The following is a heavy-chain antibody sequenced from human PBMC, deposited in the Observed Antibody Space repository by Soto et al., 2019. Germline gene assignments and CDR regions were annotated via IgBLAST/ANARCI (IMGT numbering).Heavy chain of an antibody. Sequence: QPVGSLRLSCAASGFTFSSYGMHWVRQAPGKGLEWVAVISYDGSNKYYADSVKGRFTISRDNSKNTLYLQMNSLRAEDTAVYYCAKDMALGGQWYYYYGMDVWGQGTTVTVSS. CDR3: AKDMALGGQWYYYYGMDV. CDR1: GFTFSSYG. V-gene: IGHV3-30*18. CDR2: ISYDGSNK. J-gene: IGHJ6*02. D-gene: IGHD6-19*01.